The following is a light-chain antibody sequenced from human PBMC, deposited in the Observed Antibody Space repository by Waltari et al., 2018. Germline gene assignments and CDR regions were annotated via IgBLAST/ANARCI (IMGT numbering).Light chain of an antibody. CDR1: SGSIASNY. J-gene: IGLJ2*01. Sequence: NFMLTQPHSVSESPGKTVTISCTRSSGSIASNYVQWYQQRPGSAPIIVIYEDDQRPSGVPDRFSGSIDSSSNSASLTISGLKTEDEADYCCQSYDSTNQVVFGGGTKLTVL. CDR3: QSYDSTNQVV. CDR2: EDD. V-gene: IGLV6-57*03.